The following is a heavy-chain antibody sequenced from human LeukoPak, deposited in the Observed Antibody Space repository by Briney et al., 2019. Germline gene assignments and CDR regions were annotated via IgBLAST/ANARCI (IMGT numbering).Heavy chain of an antibody. Sequence: SETLSLTCSVSGGSLSPYYWSWIRQPPGKGLEWIGQIYYTGRADYNPSLKSRITISVDTSKNQISLRLSSVTAADTAIYYCARFGVDYDMDVWGQGTTVTVSS. CDR3: ARFGVDYDMDV. CDR2: IYYTGRA. CDR1: GGSLSPYY. D-gene: IGHD3-16*01. J-gene: IGHJ6*02. V-gene: IGHV4-59*01.